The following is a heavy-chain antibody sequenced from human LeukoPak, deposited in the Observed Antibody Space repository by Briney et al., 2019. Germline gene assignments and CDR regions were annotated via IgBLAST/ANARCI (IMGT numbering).Heavy chain of an antibody. Sequence: SEALSLTCAVYGGSFSNYYWSWIRQSPGKGLEWIGEINDSGTINYNPSLMSRVTISVDKSKNQFSLKLSSVTAADTAVYYCARRWNYGRNYYIDVWGKGATVSVSS. V-gene: IGHV4-34*01. CDR2: INDSGTI. CDR3: ARRWNYGRNYYIDV. J-gene: IGHJ6*03. CDR1: GGSFSNYY. D-gene: IGHD1-7*01.